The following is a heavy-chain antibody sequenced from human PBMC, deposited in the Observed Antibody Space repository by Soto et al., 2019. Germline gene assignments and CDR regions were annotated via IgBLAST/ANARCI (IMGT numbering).Heavy chain of an antibody. CDR1: GFTFSNAW. D-gene: IGHD2-8*01. Sequence: GGSLRLSCAASGFTFSNAWMSWVRQAPGNGLEWVGRIKSKTDGGTTDYAAPVKGRFTISRDDSKNTLYLQMNSLKTEDTAVYYCTAIPQDIVLMVYGSPDAFDIWGQGTMVTVSS. CDR2: IKSKTDGGTT. V-gene: IGHV3-15*01. J-gene: IGHJ3*02. CDR3: TAIPQDIVLMVYGSPDAFDI.